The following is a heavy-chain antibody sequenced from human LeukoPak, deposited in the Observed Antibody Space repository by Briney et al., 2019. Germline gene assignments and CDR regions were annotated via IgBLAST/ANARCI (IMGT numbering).Heavy chain of an antibody. J-gene: IGHJ4*02. D-gene: IGHD3-22*01. CDR2: INDSGST. CDR3: ARNVGSGYYYYFDY. V-gene: IGHV4-34*01. CDR1: GGSFSGYY. Sequence: SETLSLTCAVYGGSFSGYYWSWIRQPPGKGLEWIGEINDSGSTNYNPSLKSRVTISVDTSKNQFSLKLTSVTAEDTALYYCARNVGSGYYYYFDYWGQGTLVTVSS.